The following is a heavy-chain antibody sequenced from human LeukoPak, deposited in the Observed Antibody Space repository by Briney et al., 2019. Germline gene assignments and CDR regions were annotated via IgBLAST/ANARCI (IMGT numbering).Heavy chain of an antibody. CDR1: GFTFRTYW. V-gene: IGHV3-74*01. D-gene: IGHD6-19*01. CDR2: INSDGSTT. Sequence: PGGSLRLSCEASGFTFRTYWMHWVRQAPGKGLVWVSGINSDGSTTDYADSVRGRFTISRDNAKNTLYLQLNSLRDEDTAVYYCIRGNGGWAYWGQGTLATVSS. J-gene: IGHJ4*02. CDR3: IRGNGGWAY.